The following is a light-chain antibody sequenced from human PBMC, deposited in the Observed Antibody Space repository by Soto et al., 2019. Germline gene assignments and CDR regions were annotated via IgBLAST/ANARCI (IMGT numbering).Light chain of an antibody. CDR3: QQYNSYSWT. J-gene: IGKJ1*01. CDR1: QSISSW. CDR2: DAS. Sequence: DIQMTQSPSTLSASVGDRVTITCRASQSISSWLAWYQQKPGKAPKLLIYDASSLESGVPSRFSGSGSGTEFPLTISSLQPDDFATYYCQQYNSYSWTFGQGTKADI. V-gene: IGKV1-5*01.